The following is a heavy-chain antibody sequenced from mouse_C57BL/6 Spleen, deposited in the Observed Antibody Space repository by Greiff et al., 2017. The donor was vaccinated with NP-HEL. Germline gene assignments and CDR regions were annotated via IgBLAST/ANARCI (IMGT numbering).Heavy chain of an antibody. D-gene: IGHD1-1*01. CDR3: ASSLYYYGSSCAY. Sequence: VMLVESGPELVKPGASVKISCKASGYAFSSSWMNWVKQRPGKGLEWIGRIYPGDGDTNYNGKFKGKATLTADKSSSTAYMQLSSLTSEDSAVYFCASSLYYYGSSCAYWGQGTLVTVSA. CDR2: IYPGDGDT. V-gene: IGHV1-82*01. J-gene: IGHJ3*01. CDR1: GYAFSSSW.